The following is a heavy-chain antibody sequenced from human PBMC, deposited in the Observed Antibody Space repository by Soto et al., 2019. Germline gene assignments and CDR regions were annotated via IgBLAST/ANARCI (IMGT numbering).Heavy chain of an antibody. D-gene: IGHD1-20*01. V-gene: IGHV3-23*01. Sequence: EVQVLESGGGLVQPGGSLRLSCVVSGLTFSSHAMTWVRQAPGSGLEWVSSISGNGGDTYYAESVKGRFTISRANSENTVYLQMSGLRADDPAVYYCAEDITFFDYWGQGALVTVSS. CDR2: ISGNGGDT. CDR1: GLTFSSHA. CDR3: AEDITFFDY. J-gene: IGHJ4*02.